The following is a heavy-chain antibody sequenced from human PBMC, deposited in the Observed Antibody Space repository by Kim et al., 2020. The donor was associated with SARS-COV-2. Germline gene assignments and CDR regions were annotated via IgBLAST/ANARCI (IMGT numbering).Heavy chain of an antibody. D-gene: IGHD5-12*01. CDR1: GGSISSSSYY. CDR3: ARHQRGYSGYADY. CDR2: IYYSGST. V-gene: IGHV4-39*01. J-gene: IGHJ4*02. Sequence: SETLSLTCTVSGGSISSSSYYWGWIRQPPGKGLEWIGSIYYSGSTYYNPSLKSRVTISVDTSKNQFSLKLSSVTAADTAVYYCARHQRGYSGYADYWGQGTLVTVSS.